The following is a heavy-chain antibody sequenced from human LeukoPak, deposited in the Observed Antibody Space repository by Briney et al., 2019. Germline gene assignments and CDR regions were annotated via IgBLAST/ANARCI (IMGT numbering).Heavy chain of an antibody. V-gene: IGHV3-15*01. CDR3: TTSRSILTGYYGFYYYYGMDV. J-gene: IGHJ6*04. CDR2: IKSKTDGGTT. D-gene: IGHD3-9*01. CDR1: GFTFSNAW. Sequence: GGSLRLSCAASGFTFSNAWMSWVRRAPGKGLEWVGRIKSKTDGGTTDYAAPVKGRFTISRDDSKNTLYLQMNSLKTEDTAVYYCTTSRSILTGYYGFYYYYGMDVWGKGTTVTVSS.